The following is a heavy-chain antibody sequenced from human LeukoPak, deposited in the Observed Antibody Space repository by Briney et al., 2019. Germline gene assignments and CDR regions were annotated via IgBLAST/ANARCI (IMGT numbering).Heavy chain of an antibody. D-gene: IGHD4-17*01. V-gene: IGHV3-7*02. CDR3: AITGGPTVTAFDL. Sequence: PGGSLRLSCVASGFIFRNYWMSWVRQAPGTGLEWVANINHDGGDKNYVDSVKGRFTISRDNAKSSLYLQVNSLRVEDTAVYYCAITGGPTVTAFDLWGQGILVTVSS. J-gene: IGHJ4*02. CDR1: GFIFRNYW. CDR2: INHDGGDK.